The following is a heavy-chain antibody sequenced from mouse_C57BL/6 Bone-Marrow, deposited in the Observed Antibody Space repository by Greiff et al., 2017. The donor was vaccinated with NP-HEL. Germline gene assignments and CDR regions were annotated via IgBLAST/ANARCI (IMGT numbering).Heavy chain of an antibody. J-gene: IGHJ2*01. CDR1: GFTFSSYA. Sequence: EVHLVESGGGLVKPGGSLKLSCAASGFTFSSYAMSWVRQTPEKRLEWVATISDGGSYTYYPDNVKGRFTISRDNAKNNLYLQMSHLKSEDTAMYYCARGLYGSSFYYFDYWGQGTTLTVSS. D-gene: IGHD1-1*01. CDR3: ARGLYGSSFYYFDY. V-gene: IGHV5-4*01. CDR2: ISDGGSYT.